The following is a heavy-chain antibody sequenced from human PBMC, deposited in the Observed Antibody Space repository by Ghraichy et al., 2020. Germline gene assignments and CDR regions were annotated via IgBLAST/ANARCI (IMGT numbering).Heavy chain of an antibody. J-gene: IGHJ4*02. V-gene: IGHV3-21*01. CDR3: AREKYDSSGYYYGFDY. D-gene: IGHD3-22*01. Sequence: LSLTCAASGFTFSSYSMNWVRQAPGKGLEWVSSISSSSSYIYYADSVKGRFTISRDNAKNSLYLQMNSLRAEDTAVYYCAREKYDSSGYYYGFDYWGQGTLVTVSS. CDR1: GFTFSSYS. CDR2: ISSSSSYI.